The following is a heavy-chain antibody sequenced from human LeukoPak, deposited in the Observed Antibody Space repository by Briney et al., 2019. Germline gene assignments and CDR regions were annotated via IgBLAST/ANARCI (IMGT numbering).Heavy chain of an antibody. J-gene: IGHJ4*02. CDR1: GYTFTSYY. D-gene: IGHD5-18*01. CDR2: INPSGGST. Sequence: GASVTVSCMASGYTFTSYYMHWVRQAPGQGLEGMGIINPSGGSTSYAQKFQGRVTMTRDMSTSTVYMELSSLRSEDTAVYYCARDERGYSYGYGFDYWGQGTLVTVSS. V-gene: IGHV1-46*01. CDR3: ARDERGYSYGYGFDY.